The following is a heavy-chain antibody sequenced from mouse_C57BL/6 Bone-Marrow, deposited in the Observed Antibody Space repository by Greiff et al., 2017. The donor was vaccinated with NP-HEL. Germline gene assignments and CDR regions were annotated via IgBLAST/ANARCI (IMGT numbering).Heavy chain of an antibody. CDR2: IWSGGST. D-gene: IGHD1-1*01. V-gene: IGHV2-2*01. Sequence: VQWVESGPGLVQPSQRLSITCTVSGFSLTSYGVHWVRQSPGKGLEWLGVIWSGGSTDYNAAFISRLSISKDNSKSQVFFKMNSLQADDTAIYYCARAGIYYGSSYRYFDVWGTETTVTVSS. CDR1: GFSLTSYG. CDR3: ARAGIYYGSSYRYFDV. J-gene: IGHJ1*03.